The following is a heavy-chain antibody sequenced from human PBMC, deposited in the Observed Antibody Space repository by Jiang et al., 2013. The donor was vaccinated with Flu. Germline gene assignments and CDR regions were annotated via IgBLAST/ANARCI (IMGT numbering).Heavy chain of an antibody. Sequence: VQLLESGGGLVKPGGSLRLSCAASGFTFSSYSMNWVRQAPGKGLEWVSSISSSSSYIYYADSVKGRFTISRDNAKNSLYLQMNSLRAEDTAVYYCARGEYSYGYYYYYGMDVWGQGTTVTVSS. CDR2: ISSSSSYI. CDR3: ARGEYSYGYYYYYGMDV. J-gene: IGHJ6*02. CDR1: GFTFSSYS. D-gene: IGHD5-18*01. V-gene: IGHV3-21*01.